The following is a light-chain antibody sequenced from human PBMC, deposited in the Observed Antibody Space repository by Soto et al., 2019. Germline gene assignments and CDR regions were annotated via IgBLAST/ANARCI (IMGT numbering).Light chain of an antibody. CDR1: KLGDKY. CDR2: QGS. J-gene: IGLJ2*01. CDR3: QAWDSSTVV. Sequence: SYELTQPPSVSVSPGQTATITCSGDKLGDKYACWYQQRPGQSPVLVIYQGSKRPSGIPERFSGSNSGHTATLTISGTQAMDEADYYCQAWDSSTVVFGGGTKLTVL. V-gene: IGLV3-1*01.